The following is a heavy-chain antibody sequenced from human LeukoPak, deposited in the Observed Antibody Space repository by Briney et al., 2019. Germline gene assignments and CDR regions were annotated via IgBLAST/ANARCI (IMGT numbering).Heavy chain of an antibody. Sequence: GSVKVSCKVSGYTLTELSMHWVRQAPGKGLEWMGGFNPEDGEKIYAQKLQGRVTMTEDTAKDTAYMELNSLRSEDTAVYYCATVGPAAMWYYYYMDVWGKGTTVTVSS. CDR3: ATVGPAAMWYYYYMDV. J-gene: IGHJ6*03. CDR2: FNPEDGEK. D-gene: IGHD2-2*01. V-gene: IGHV1-24*01. CDR1: GYTLTELS.